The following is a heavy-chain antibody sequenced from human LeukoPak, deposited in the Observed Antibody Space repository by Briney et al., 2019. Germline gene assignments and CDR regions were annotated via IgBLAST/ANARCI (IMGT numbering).Heavy chain of an antibody. D-gene: IGHD6-19*01. J-gene: IGHJ4*02. CDR2: IWYDGSNK. CDR3: ASGAVTAVAGPIDY. CDR1: GFTFSSYG. Sequence: PGGSLRLSCAASGFTFSSYGMHWVRQAPGKGLEWVAVIWYDGSNKYYADSVKGRFTISRDNSKNTLYLQMNSLRAEDTAVYYCASGAVTAVAGPIDYWGQGTLVTVSS. V-gene: IGHV3-33*01.